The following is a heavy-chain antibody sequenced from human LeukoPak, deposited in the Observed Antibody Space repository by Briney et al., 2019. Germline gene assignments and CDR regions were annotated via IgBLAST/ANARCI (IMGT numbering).Heavy chain of an antibody. Sequence: ASVKVSCKASGYTFTDYYIHWVRQAPGQGLEWMAWINPNSGGTYYAQNFHDRITLTRDTSISTAYMELSRLRSDDTAINYCARANALYCSSTSCLFDYWGQGTLVTVSS. CDR2: INPNSGGT. D-gene: IGHD2-2*01. J-gene: IGHJ4*02. V-gene: IGHV1-2*02. CDR3: ARANALYCSSTSCLFDY. CDR1: GYTFTDYY.